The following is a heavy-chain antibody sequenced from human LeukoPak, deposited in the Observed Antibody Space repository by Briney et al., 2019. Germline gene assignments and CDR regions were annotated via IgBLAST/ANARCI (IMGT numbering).Heavy chain of an antibody. D-gene: IGHD3-10*02. CDR1: AFTFSSYG. CDR3: AELGITMIGGV. Sequence: GSLRLSCAASAFTFSSYGMHWVRLAPGKGLGWVAVISYDGSSKDYADSVKGPFTISSLNAQNSLYLEVNSLRAEPRITFCGAELGITMIGGVWGKGTTVTISS. V-gene: IGHV3-30*12. CDR2: ISYDGSSK. J-gene: IGHJ6*04.